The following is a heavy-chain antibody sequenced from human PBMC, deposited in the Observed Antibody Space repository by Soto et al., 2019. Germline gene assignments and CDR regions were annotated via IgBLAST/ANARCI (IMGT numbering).Heavy chain of an antibody. CDR1: GYSFTGYA. CDR3: ARAVAVPADFDY. Sequence: GASVKVSCKASGYSFTGYAMHWVHQAPGQRLEWMGWINAGNGNTKYSQKFQGRVTITRDTSASTAYMELSSLRSEDTAVYYCARAVAVPADFDYWGQGTLVTVSS. CDR2: INAGNGNT. J-gene: IGHJ4*02. V-gene: IGHV1-3*01. D-gene: IGHD6-19*01.